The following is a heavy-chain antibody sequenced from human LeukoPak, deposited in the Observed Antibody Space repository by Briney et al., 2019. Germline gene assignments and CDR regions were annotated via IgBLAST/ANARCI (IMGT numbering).Heavy chain of an antibody. D-gene: IGHD6-6*01. J-gene: IGHJ4*02. CDR1: GGSFSRYC. V-gene: IGHV4-34*01. Sequence: PSETLSLTCAVYGGSFSRYCWSWIRQPPGKGLEWIGEINHSGSANYNPSHKSRVTMSVDTSRNQFSLKLISVTAADTAVYYCAIPSIASYWGQGTLVTVSS. CDR2: INHSGSA. CDR3: AIPSIASY.